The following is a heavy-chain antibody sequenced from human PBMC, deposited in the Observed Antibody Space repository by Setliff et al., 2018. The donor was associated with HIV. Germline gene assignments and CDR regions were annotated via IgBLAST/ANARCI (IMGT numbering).Heavy chain of an antibody. D-gene: IGHD7-27*01. J-gene: IGHJ4*02. CDR1: GFSFSSYW. CDR3: ATDLHWAFDY. CDR2: INRDGSYT. V-gene: IGHV3-74*01. Sequence: GGSLRLSCAASGFSFSSYWMYWVRQAPGKGLVWVSRINRDGSYTIYADSVEGRFTISRDNAKNTLYLQMNSLGAEDTAVYYCATDLHWAFDYWGQGSLVTVSS.